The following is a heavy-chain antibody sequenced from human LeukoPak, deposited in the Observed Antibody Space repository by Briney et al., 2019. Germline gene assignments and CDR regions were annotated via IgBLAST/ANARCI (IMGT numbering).Heavy chain of an antibody. D-gene: IGHD3-3*01. Sequence: SETLSLTCAVSGGSFSGYYWSWIRQPPGEGLEWIGEITHSGSTNYNPSPKSRVTISVATSKNQFSLELTSVTAADPAVYYGARGGTTIFGLVIIGHYMDVWGKGTTVTVSS. CDR1: GGSFSGYY. CDR3: ARGGTTIFGLVIIGHYMDV. V-gene: IGHV4-34*01. J-gene: IGHJ6*03. CDR2: ITHSGST.